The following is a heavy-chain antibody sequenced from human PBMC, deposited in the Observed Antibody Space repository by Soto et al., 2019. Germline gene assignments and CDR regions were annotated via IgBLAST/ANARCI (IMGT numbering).Heavy chain of an antibody. D-gene: IGHD3-10*01. CDR1: GFTFSSYW. CDR3: ARDLRLPKKRGLFLDYYYGMDV. J-gene: IGHJ6*02. V-gene: IGHV3-7*01. Sequence: GGALRLCCAASGFTFSSYWMSWVRQAPGKGLEWVANIKQDGSEKYYVDSVKGRFTISRDNAKNSLYLQMNSLRAEDTAVYYCARDLRLPKKRGLFLDYYYGMDVWGQGTTVTVSS. CDR2: IKQDGSEK.